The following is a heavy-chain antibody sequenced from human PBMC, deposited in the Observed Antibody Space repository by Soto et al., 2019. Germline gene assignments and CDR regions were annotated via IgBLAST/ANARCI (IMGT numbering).Heavy chain of an antibody. Sequence: EVQLVESGGGLVQPGGSLRLSCAASGFTVSSNYMSWVRQAPGKGLEWASVIYSGGSAYYADSVKGRFTISRDNSKNTLYLQMNSLRAEDTAVYYCARHGYSYGGGYFDYWGQGTRVTVSS. D-gene: IGHD5-18*01. CDR3: ARHGYSYGGGYFDY. J-gene: IGHJ4*02. V-gene: IGHV3-66*04. CDR2: IYSGGSA. CDR1: GFTVSSNY.